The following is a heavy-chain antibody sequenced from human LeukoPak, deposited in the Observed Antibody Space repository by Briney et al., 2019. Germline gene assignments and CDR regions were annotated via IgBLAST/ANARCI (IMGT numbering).Heavy chain of an antibody. J-gene: IGHJ5*02. Sequence: SETLSLTCTVSGGSISSSSYYWGWIRQPPGKGLEWIGSIYYSGSTYYNPSLKSRVTISVDTSKNQFSLKLSSVTAADTAVYYCASSLLMVRGVLNWFDPWGQGTLVTVSS. CDR1: GGSISSSSYY. CDR2: IYYSGST. D-gene: IGHD3-10*01. CDR3: ASSLLMVRGVLNWFDP. V-gene: IGHV4-39*07.